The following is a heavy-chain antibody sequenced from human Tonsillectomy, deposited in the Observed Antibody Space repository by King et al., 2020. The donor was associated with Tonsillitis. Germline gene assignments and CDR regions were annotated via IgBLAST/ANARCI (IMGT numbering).Heavy chain of an antibody. D-gene: IGHD1-1*01. CDR1: GFTFSSYA. V-gene: IGHV3-23*04. CDR2: ISGSGVST. Sequence: QLVQSGGGLVQPGGSLRLSCASSGFTFSSYAMSWGRQAPGKGLEWVSAISGSGVSTYYADSSKGRFTISRDNSKNTLYLQMNSLRAEDTAVYYCAKYGKLERLPFDYWGQGTLVTVSS. CDR3: AKYGKLERLPFDY. J-gene: IGHJ4*02.